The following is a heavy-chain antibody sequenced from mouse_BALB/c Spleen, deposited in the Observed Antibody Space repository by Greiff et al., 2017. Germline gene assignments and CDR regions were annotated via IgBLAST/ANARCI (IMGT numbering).Heavy chain of an antibody. CDR3: ARNYYDYGDAWFAY. V-gene: IGHV14-3*02. Sequence: EVQLQQSGAELVKPGASVKLSCTASGFNIKDTYMHWVKQRPEQGLEWIGRIDPANGNTKYDPKFQGKATITADTSSNTAYLQLSSLTSEDTAVYYCARNYYDYGDAWFAYWGQGTLVTVSA. D-gene: IGHD2-4*01. CDR1: GFNIKDTY. CDR2: IDPANGNT. J-gene: IGHJ3*01.